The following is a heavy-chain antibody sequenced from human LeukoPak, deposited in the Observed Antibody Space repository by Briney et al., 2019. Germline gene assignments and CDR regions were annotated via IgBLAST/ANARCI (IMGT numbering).Heavy chain of an antibody. V-gene: IGHV3-9*01. CDR2: ISWNSGSI. D-gene: IGHD2-2*01. Sequence: GGSLRLSCAASGFTFGDYAMHWVRQAPGKGLEWVSGISWNSGSIGYADSVKGRFTISRDNAKNSLYLQMNSLRAEDTALYYCAKDISPRGVKCSSTSCWFDYWGQGTLVTVSS. J-gene: IGHJ4*02. CDR3: AKDISPRGVKCSSTSCWFDY. CDR1: GFTFGDYA.